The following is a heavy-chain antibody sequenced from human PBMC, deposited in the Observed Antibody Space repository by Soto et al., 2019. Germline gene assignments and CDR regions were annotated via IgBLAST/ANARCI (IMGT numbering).Heavy chain of an antibody. Sequence: QVQLMQSGPEVKKPGSSVKVSCKSSGGTFSDYSISWVRQAPGQGLEWMGGIVPIFGSADYAHNFKGRVRISAFRCMVSAYLDMTSMRSDYTAIYYCARVSYLHIGLIDHWGQGTLVTVS. D-gene: IGHD2-21*01. CDR1: GGTFSDYS. CDR3: ARVSYLHIGLIDH. CDR2: IVPIFGSA. V-gene: IGHV1-69*06. J-gene: IGHJ4*02.